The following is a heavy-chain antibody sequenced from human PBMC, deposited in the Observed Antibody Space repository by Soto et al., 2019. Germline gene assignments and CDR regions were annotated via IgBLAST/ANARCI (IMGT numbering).Heavy chain of an antibody. CDR2: IAFDGSNK. D-gene: IGHD3-22*01. CDR1: GFTFGSHA. CDR3: ARSYGPFYDSSYYGLARNYFDY. Sequence: PGGSLRLSCVGSGFTFGSHAMNWVRQAPGKGLEWVSVIAFDGSNKYYADSVRGRFTIPRDNSKNTLFLQMDSLRPDDSAIYYCARSYGPFYDSSYYGLARNYFDYWGQGTLVTVSS. J-gene: IGHJ4*02. V-gene: IGHV3-30*04.